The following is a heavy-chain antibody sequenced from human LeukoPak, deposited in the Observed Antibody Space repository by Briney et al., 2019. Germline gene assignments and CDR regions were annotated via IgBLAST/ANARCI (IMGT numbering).Heavy chain of an antibody. CDR1: GFTFSSYW. D-gene: IGHD2-21*02. CDR2: IKTDGSIT. CDR3: ARDGDAPMTDFDY. Sequence: PGGSLRLSCAASGFTFSSYWMCWVRQDPGKGLAWVSCIKTDGSITAYAGSVKGRFTISRDNAKNTLYLQMNSLRADDTAVYYCARDGDAPMTDFDYSGQGTLVTVSS. J-gene: IGHJ4*02. V-gene: IGHV3-74*01.